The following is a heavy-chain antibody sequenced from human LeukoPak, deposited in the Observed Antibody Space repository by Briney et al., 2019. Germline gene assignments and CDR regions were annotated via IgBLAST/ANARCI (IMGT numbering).Heavy chain of an antibody. CDR2: INHSGNT. CDR1: GGSFSGYY. D-gene: IGHD6-13*01. CDR3: ARAEGIAASPTVDY. J-gene: IGHJ4*02. V-gene: IGHV4-34*01. Sequence: PSETLSLTCAVYGGSFSGYYCSWIRQPPGKGLEWIGEINHSGNTNYNPSLKSRVTISIDTSKNQFSLKLTSVTAADTAVYYCARAEGIAASPTVDYWGQGTLVTVSS.